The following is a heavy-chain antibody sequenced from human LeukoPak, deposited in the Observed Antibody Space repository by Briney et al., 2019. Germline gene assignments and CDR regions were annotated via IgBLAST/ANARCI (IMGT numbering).Heavy chain of an antibody. CDR1: GGSFSGYY. CDR2: INHSGST. Sequence: SETLSLTCAVYGGSFSGYYWSWIRQPPGKGLEWIGEINHSGSTNYNPSLKSRVTISVDTSKNQFSLKLSSVTAADTAVYYCARVGSEHYMDVWGKGTTVTVSS. V-gene: IGHV4-34*01. CDR3: ARVGSEHYMDV. J-gene: IGHJ6*03. D-gene: IGHD2-15*01.